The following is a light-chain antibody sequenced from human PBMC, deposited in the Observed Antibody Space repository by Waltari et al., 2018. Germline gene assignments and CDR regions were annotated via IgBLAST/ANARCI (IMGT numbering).Light chain of an antibody. J-gene: IGLJ1*01. Sequence: QSVLTQPPSVSATPGQKVTIPCSGSTSNIGKTYVSWYRQLPGTAPKLVIYDNDQRPSGIPDRFSGSKSGTSASLDITGLQTGDEADYVCGTWDSSLTTGGYVFGPGTTVTVL. CDR2: DND. CDR3: GTWDSSLTTGGYV. V-gene: IGLV1-51*01. CDR1: TSNIGKTY.